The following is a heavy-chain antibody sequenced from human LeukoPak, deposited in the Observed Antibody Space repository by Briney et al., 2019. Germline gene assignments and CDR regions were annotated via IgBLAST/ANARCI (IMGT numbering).Heavy chain of an antibody. CDR1: GGSISSYY. CDR2: IYYSGST. J-gene: IGHJ6*02. V-gene: IGHV4-59*01. Sequence: PSETLSPTCTVSGGSISSYYWSWIRQPPGKGLEWIGYIYYSGSTNYNPSLKSRVTISVDTSKNQFSLKLSSVTAADTAVYYCASRGATTHADYYGMDVWGQGTTVTVSS. D-gene: IGHD1-26*01. CDR3: ASRGATTHADYYGMDV.